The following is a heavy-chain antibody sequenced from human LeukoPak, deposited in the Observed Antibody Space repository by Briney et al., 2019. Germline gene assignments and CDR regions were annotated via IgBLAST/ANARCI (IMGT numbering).Heavy chain of an antibody. CDR3: ARRSDYGRYYFDY. CDR2: IIPIFGTA. V-gene: IGHV1-69*13. Sequence: GASVKVSCKASGGTFSSYAISWVRQAPGQGLEWMGGIIPIFGTANYAQKFQGRVTITADQSTSTAYMELSSLRSEDTAVYYCARRSDYGRYYFDYWGQGTLVTVSS. CDR1: GGTFSSYA. J-gene: IGHJ4*02. D-gene: IGHD4/OR15-4a*01.